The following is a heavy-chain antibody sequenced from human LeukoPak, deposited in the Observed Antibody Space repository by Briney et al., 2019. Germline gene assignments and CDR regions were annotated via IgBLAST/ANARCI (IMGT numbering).Heavy chain of an antibody. J-gene: IGHJ4*02. D-gene: IGHD1-26*01. V-gene: IGHV4-59*03. CDR2: FYYSGST. Sequence: PSETLSLTCTVSGASMSIYYWTWIRQVPGKGLEWIGNFYYSGSTRYNPSLMGRATISIDTSKNTFSLKVTSMTAADTAVYFCAKGGSYYDGDYWGQGTLVTVSS. CDR1: GASMSIYY. CDR3: AKGGSYYDGDY.